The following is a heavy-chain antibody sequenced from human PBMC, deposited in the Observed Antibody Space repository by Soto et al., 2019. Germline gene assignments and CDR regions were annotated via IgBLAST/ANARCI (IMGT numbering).Heavy chain of an antibody. V-gene: IGHV6-1*01. CDR2: TYYRSKWYN. CDR1: GDSVSSNSAA. Sequence: SQTLSLTCVISGDSVSSNSAAWNWIRQSPSRGLEWLGRTYYRSKWYNDYAVSVRSRITINPDTSKNQFSLQLNSVTPEDTAVYYCARVGPGYSSSWYAFDIWGQGTMVTVSS. CDR3: ARVGPGYSSSWYAFDI. J-gene: IGHJ3*02. D-gene: IGHD6-13*01.